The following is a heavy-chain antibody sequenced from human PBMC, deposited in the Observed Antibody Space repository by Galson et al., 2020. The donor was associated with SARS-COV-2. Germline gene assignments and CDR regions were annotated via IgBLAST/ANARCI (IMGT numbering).Heavy chain of an antibody. CDR3: ARLHYGEYAPEAFDI. Sequence: SETLSLTCAVSGTSISGGSYSWNWIRQPPGKGLEWIGYISHSGGTYYNPSLKSRVTNSGDRSKNQFSLRLSSVTAADAAVYFCARLHYGEYAPEAFDIWGPGTRVTVAS. J-gene: IGHJ3*02. V-gene: IGHV4-30-2*01. D-gene: IGHD4-17*01. CDR2: ISHSGGT. CDR1: GTSISGGSYS.